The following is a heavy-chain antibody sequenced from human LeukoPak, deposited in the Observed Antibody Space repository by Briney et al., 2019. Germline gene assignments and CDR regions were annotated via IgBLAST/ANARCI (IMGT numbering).Heavy chain of an antibody. V-gene: IGHV3-23*01. D-gene: IGHD4-17*01. CDR3: GRDPNGDYVGAFEF. J-gene: IGHJ3*01. Sequence: GGSLRLSCAASGFTFSSYAMTWVRLTPGKGLEWVSSIGGSGTYANYADSVRGRFTVSRDNSKNTLYLQMNSLRAEDTAIYYCGRDPNGDYVGAFEFWGQGTSVSVSS. CDR2: IGGSGTYA. CDR1: GFTFSSYA.